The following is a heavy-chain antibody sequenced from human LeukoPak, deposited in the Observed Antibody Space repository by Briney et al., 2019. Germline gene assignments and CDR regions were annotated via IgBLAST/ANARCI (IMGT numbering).Heavy chain of an antibody. Sequence: GGSLRLSCAASGFTVSSNYMSWVRQAPGKGLEWVSVIYSGGSTYYADSVKGRFTISRDNAKNSLYLQMNSLRAEDTAVYYCATYSSSNGREFQYWGQGTLVTVSS. CDR1: GFTVSSNY. CDR3: ATYSSSNGREFQY. D-gene: IGHD2-2*01. V-gene: IGHV3-53*01. J-gene: IGHJ1*01. CDR2: IYSGGST.